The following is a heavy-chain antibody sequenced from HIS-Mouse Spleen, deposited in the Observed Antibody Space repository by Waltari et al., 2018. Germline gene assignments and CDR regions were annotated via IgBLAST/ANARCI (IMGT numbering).Heavy chain of an antibody. CDR3: ARDHPQYSSSWYFDY. Sequence: QLQLQESGPGLVKPSETLSLTCTVSGGSISSSSYYWGWIRQPPGKVLEWIGSIYYSGSTYYNPSLKGRVTISVDTSKNQFSLKLSSVTAADTAVYYCARDHPQYSSSWYFDYWGQGTLVTVSS. V-gene: IGHV4-39*07. D-gene: IGHD6-13*01. CDR1: GGSISSSSYY. J-gene: IGHJ4*02. CDR2: IYYSGST.